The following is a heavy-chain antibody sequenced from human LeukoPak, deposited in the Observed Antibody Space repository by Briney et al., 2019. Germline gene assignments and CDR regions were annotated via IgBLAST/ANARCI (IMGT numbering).Heavy chain of an antibody. Sequence: NPSETLSLTCTVSGGSISSHFWSWIRQPPGKELDWIANTYYSGSTDYSGSTDYNPSLKSRVTISVDTSKKQFSLKLSSVTAGDTAVYYCARQTMTTADAFDIWGQGTMVPVSS. CDR1: GGSISSHF. V-gene: IGHV4-59*08. D-gene: IGHD4-17*01. CDR2: TYYSGSTDYSGST. J-gene: IGHJ3*02. CDR3: ARQTMTTADAFDI.